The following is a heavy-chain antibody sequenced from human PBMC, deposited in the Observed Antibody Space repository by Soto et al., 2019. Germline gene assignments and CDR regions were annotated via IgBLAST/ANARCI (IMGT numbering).Heavy chain of an antibody. J-gene: IGHJ6*02. V-gene: IGHV1-2*02. CDR3: ATDKGFYCSGGSCYYYYGMDV. Sequence: QVQLVQSGAEVKKPGASVKVSCKASGYTFTGYYMHWVRQAPGQGLEWMGWINPNSGVTNYAQKFQGRVTMTRDTSMSTAYMELSRLRSDDTAVYYCATDKGFYCSGGSCYYYYGMDVWRQGTTVTVSS. CDR2: INPNSGVT. D-gene: IGHD2-15*01. CDR1: GYTFTGYY.